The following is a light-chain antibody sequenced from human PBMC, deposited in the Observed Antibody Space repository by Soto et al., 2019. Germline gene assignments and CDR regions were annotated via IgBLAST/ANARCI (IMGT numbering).Light chain of an antibody. CDR1: SGYSHYK. V-gene: IGLV9-49*01. J-gene: IGLJ3*02. CDR2: VGPGGIVG. Sequence: LSRSLCSGYSHYKVAWYQQRPGKGPRFVMRVGPGGIVGSKGDGIPDRFSVLGSGLNRYLTVKNIQEEDESDYHCGADHGNGDNFVWVFGRGTKVTVL. CDR3: GADHGNGDNFVWV.